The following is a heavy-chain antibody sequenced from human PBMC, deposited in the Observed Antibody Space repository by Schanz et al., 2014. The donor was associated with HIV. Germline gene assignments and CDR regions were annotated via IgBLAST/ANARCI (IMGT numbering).Heavy chain of an antibody. CDR1: GFTFSTYS. V-gene: IGHV3-48*02. CDR3: ARSPDWAGTDAFDI. Sequence: EVQLVESGGGLVQPGGSLRLSCAASGFTFSTYSMNWVRQAPGKGLEWVSYISSGSSTIYYADSVKGRFTISRDKAKNSLHLQMNSLRDEDTAVYYCARSPDWAGTDAFDIWGQGTMVTVSS. D-gene: IGHD6-19*01. CDR2: ISSGSSTI. J-gene: IGHJ3*02.